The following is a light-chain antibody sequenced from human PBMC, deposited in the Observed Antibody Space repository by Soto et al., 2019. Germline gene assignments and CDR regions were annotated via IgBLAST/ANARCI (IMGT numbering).Light chain of an antibody. V-gene: IGKV1-39*01. CDR3: QQSDSTPYT. J-gene: IGKJ2*01. CDR2: DAS. CDR1: QTISTY. Sequence: DIQMTQSPSSLSASVGDRVTITCRASQTISTYLNWYQQKPGKAPRLLIYDASSLLSGVPSRYSGSGSGTDFTLTIASLQPEDFSTYYSQQSDSTPYTFGQGNKVHI.